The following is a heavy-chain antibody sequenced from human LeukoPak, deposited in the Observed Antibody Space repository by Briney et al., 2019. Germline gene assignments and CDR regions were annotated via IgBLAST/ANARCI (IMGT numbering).Heavy chain of an antibody. CDR1: GFTFSSYA. CDR3: ARNEWADY. J-gene: IGHJ4*02. V-gene: IGHV3-30*04. D-gene: IGHD1-26*01. Sequence: GGSLRLSCAASGFTFSSYAMHWVRQAPGKGLEWVAVISYDGSNKYYADSVKGRFTISRDNAKNSLYLQMNSLRDEDTAVYYCARNEWADYWGQGTLVTVSS. CDR2: ISYDGSNK.